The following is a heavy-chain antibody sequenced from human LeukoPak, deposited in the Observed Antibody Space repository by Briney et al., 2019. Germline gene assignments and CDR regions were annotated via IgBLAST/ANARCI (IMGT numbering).Heavy chain of an antibody. Sequence: ASVKVSCKASGYTFTSYDINWVRQATGQGLEWMGWMNPNSGNTGYAQKFQGRVTMTRNTSISTAYMELSSLRSEDTAVYYRARGLMKRRGVGFDYWGQGTLVTVSS. CDR2: MNPNSGNT. CDR1: GYTFTSYD. CDR3: ARGLMKRRGVGFDY. D-gene: IGHD3-10*01. J-gene: IGHJ4*02. V-gene: IGHV1-8*01.